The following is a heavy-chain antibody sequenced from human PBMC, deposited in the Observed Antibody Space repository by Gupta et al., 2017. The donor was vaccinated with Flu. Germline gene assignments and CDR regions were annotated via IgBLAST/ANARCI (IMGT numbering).Heavy chain of an antibody. D-gene: IGHD5-24*01. CDR3: AKCTSTYNIYSYYHGMDV. CDR2: VSYDGRNK. J-gene: IGHJ6*02. V-gene: IGHV3-30*18. CDR1: GLTFSGLC. Sequence: QVQLVPSGGGGDQPGRSLRRPCVDSGLTFSGLCMHRVGQAPGKGLEWVAAVSYDGRNKYYVDAVQGRFSISRDNSKNTLYLQMNSLRAEDTAIYYCAKCTSTYNIYSYYHGMDVWGHGTTVSVSS.